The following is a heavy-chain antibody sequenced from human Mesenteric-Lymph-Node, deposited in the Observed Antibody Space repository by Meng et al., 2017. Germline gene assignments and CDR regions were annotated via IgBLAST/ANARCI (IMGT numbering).Heavy chain of an antibody. V-gene: IGHV4-59*01. CDR1: GGPISTYY. CDR2: IYYSGST. D-gene: IGHD4-17*01. J-gene: IGHJ6*01. CDR3: ARGDYAYYGMDV. Sequence: SETLSPTCTVPGGPISTYYWSWIRQSPGKGLEWIGNIYYSGSTNYNPSLKSRATISIDTSKDQFSLNLTSVVTADTAVYYCARGDYAYYGMDVWGQGPAVPVSS.